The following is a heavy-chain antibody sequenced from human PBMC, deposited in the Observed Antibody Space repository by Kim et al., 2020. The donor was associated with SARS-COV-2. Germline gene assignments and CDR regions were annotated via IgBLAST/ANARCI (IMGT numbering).Heavy chain of an antibody. V-gene: IGHV1-69*13. J-gene: IGHJ4*02. D-gene: IGHD6-19*01. CDR3: ATQRGQWLAIFDY. CDR1: GGTFSSYA. Sequence: SVKVSCKASGGTFSSYAISWVRQAPGQGLEWMGGIIPIFGTANYAQKFQGRVTITADESTSTAYMELSSLRSEDTAVYYCATQRGQWLAIFDYWGQGTLVTVSS. CDR2: IIPIFGTA.